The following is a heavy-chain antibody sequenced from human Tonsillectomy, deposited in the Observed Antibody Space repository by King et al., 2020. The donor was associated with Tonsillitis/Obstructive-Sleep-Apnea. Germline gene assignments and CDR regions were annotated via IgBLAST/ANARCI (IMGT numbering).Heavy chain of an antibody. Sequence: EVQLVESGGGLVQPGGSLRLSSAAAGFTFSSYAMSWVRQAPGKGLEWVSAISGSGGSTYYADTVKGRFTVSRDNSKNTLYLPMNSLRAGDTAVYYCANHRPTFEQQTQKYNDYWGQGTLVTVSS. CDR2: ISGSGGST. D-gene: IGHD3-16*01. CDR1: GFTFSSYA. V-gene: IGHV3-23*04. J-gene: IGHJ4*02. CDR3: ANHRPTFEQQTQKYNDY.